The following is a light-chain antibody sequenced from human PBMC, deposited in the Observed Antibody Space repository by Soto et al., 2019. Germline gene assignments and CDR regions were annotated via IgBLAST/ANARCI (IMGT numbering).Light chain of an antibody. CDR2: KAS. V-gene: IGKV1-5*03. J-gene: IGKJ1*01. CDR3: QQYNTSPWT. Sequence: DIQMTQSPSTLSASVGDRVTITCRASQSISSWLAWYQQKPGKAPNFLIYKASTLEIGVPSRFSGSGSGTEFTLTISSLQPDDFATYSCQQYNTSPWTFGQGTKVEIK. CDR1: QSISSW.